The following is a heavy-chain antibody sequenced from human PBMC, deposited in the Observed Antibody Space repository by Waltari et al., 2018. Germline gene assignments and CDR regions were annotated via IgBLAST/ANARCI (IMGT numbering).Heavy chain of an antibody. V-gene: IGHV4-39*01. CDR2: VCYSGCT. Sequence: QQQLQESGPGLVKPSETLSLTCTVPGGSISSSSYYWGWIRQPPGNGLDWIGRVCYSGCTYYNPSLKSRVTISVDTSKNQFSLKLSSVTAADTAVYYCARHSYGYGGCFDPWGQGPWSPSPQ. D-gene: IGHD5-18*01. CDR3: ARHSYGYGGCFDP. J-gene: IGHJ5*02. CDR1: GGSISSSSYY.